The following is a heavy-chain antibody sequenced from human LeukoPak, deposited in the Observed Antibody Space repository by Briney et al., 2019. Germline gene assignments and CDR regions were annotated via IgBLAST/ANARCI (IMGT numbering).Heavy chain of an antibody. J-gene: IGHJ4*02. CDR1: GGSISSGGYY. CDR2: IYYSGST. Sequence: PSETLSLTCTVSGGSISSGGYYWSWIRQHPGKGLEWIGYIYYSGSTYNPSLKSRVTISVDTSKNQFSLKLSSVTAADTAVYYCARVYSGYDPFDYWGQGTLVTVSS. V-gene: IGHV4-31*03. CDR3: ARVYSGYDPFDY. D-gene: IGHD5-12*01.